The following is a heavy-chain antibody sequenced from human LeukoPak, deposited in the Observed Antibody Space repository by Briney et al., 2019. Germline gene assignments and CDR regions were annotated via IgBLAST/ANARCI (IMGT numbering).Heavy chain of an antibody. Sequence: GESLKISCKGSGYSFTNYWIGWVRQMPGKGLEWMGIIYPGDSDTRYNPSFQGQVTISADKSISTAYLQWSSLKASDTAMYYCGRRGDYNSFDYWGQGTLVNVSS. D-gene: IGHD4-17*01. J-gene: IGHJ4*02. CDR2: IYPGDSDT. CDR1: GYSFTNYW. V-gene: IGHV5-51*01. CDR3: GRRGDYNSFDY.